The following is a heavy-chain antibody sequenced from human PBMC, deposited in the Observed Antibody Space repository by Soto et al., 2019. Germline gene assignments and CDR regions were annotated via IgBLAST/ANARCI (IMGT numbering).Heavy chain of an antibody. CDR2: TYYRSKWYN. V-gene: IGHV6-1*01. D-gene: IGHD6-13*01. CDR3: ARERGIAAEYYYYYYGMDV. Sequence: AWNWIRQSPSRGLEWLGRTYYRSKWYNDYAVSVKSRITINPDTSKNQFSLQLNSVTPEDTAVYYCARERGIAAEYYYYYYGMDVGGQGTTVTVSS. J-gene: IGHJ6*02. CDR1: A.